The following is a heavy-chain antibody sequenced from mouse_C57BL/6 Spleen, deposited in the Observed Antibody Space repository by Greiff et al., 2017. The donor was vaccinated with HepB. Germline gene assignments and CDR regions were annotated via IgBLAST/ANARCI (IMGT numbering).Heavy chain of an antibody. CDR3: ARRDGTNFDY. CDR1: GYTFTNYW. CDR2: IYPGGGYT. V-gene: IGHV1-63*01. Sequence: QVQLQQSGAELVRPGTSVKMSCKASGYTFTNYWIGWAKQRPGHGLEWIGDIYPGGGYTNYNEKFKGKATLTADKSSSTAYMQFSSLTSEDSAIYYCARRDGTNFDYWGQGTTLTLSS. D-gene: IGHD4-1*01. J-gene: IGHJ2*01.